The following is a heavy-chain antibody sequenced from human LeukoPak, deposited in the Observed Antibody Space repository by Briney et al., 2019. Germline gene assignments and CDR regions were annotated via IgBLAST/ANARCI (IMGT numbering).Heavy chain of an antibody. CDR1: GFTFNYYA. V-gene: IGHV3-30-3*01. Sequence: GGSLRLSCAASGFTFNYYAMHWVRQAPGKGLEWVSFISYDGSNTYYTDSVKGRFTISRDNSKDTLYLQMNSLRAEDTAVYYCARESTLNPDSGFFDSWGQGTLVTVSS. D-gene: IGHD5-12*01. CDR3: ARESTLNPDSGFFDS. CDR2: ISYDGSNT. J-gene: IGHJ4*02.